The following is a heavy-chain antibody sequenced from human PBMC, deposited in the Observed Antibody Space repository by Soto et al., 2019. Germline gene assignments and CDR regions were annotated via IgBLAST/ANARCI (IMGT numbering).Heavy chain of an antibody. J-gene: IGHJ4*02. CDR1: GFTFSSYS. Sequence: PGGSLRLPCVASGFTFSSYSMSWVRQAPGKGLEWVSGFRAGSGGSTYYADSVKGRFTSSRDNSKNTLYLQMNSLRAEDTAVYYCAKDPAGIVVVVAATFWGQGTLVTVSS. V-gene: IGHV3-23*01. CDR3: AKDPAGIVVVVAATF. CDR2: FRAGSGGST. D-gene: IGHD2-15*01.